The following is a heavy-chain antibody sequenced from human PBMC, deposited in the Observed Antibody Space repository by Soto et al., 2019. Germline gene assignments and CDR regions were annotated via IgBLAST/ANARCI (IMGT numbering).Heavy chain of an antibody. CDR1: GGSFSGYY. D-gene: IGHD2-15*01. J-gene: IGHJ5*02. CDR3: ARAGGYCGCGSCYSRWFDP. Sequence: QVQLQQWGAGLLKPSETLSLTCAVYGGSFSGYYWSWIRQPPGKGREWSGAINHSGSTNYNPSLKGLVAISVDTSKNQFSLKVSSVTAAVTAVYYCARAGGYCGCGSCYSRWFDPWGQGTLVTVSS. V-gene: IGHV4-34*01. CDR2: INHSGST.